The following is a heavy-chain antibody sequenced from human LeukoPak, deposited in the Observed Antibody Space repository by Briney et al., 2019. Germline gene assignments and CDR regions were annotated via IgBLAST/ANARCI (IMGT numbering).Heavy chain of an antibody. CDR1: EFTFSNYA. D-gene: IGHD1-14*01. V-gene: IGHV3-30*04. CDR2: KSNDGSVK. Sequence: GGSLRLSCAASEFTFSNYAMHWVRQAPGKGLEWVAVKSNDGSVKYYADSVKGRFTISRDNSKNMLYLQMNSLRAEDTAVYYCARDSVDRTGGELDYWGQGTLVTVSS. J-gene: IGHJ4*02. CDR3: ARDSVDRTGGELDY.